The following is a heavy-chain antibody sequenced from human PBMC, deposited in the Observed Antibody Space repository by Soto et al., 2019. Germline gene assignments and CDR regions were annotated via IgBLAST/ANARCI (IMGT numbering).Heavy chain of an antibody. Sequence: SVKVSCKASGGTFSSYAISWVRQAPGQGLEWMGGIIPIFGTANYAQKFQGRVTITADESTSTAYMELSSLRSEDTAVYYCARGITMIVVVITTDDYYYGMDVWGQGTTVTVSS. CDR3: ARGITMIVVVITTDDYYYGMDV. J-gene: IGHJ6*02. V-gene: IGHV1-69*13. CDR2: IIPIFGTA. D-gene: IGHD3-22*01. CDR1: GGTFSSYA.